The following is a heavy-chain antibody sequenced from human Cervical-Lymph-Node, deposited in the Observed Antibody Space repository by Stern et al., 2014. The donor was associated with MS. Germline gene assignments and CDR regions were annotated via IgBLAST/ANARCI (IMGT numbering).Heavy chain of an antibody. CDR2: IAYDGRDK. CDR3: AKGGSGSYLD. J-gene: IGHJ4*02. Sequence: QVQLVESGGGVVQPGRSLRLSCAASGVVFRRYALHWVRQAPGKGLEWVALIAYDGRDKYYTDSVKGRFTVSRDNSNNTVDLEMNSLRLEDTAVYYCAKGGSGSYLDWGQGSLVTVSS. D-gene: IGHD1-26*01. CDR1: GVVFRRYA. V-gene: IGHV3-30*04.